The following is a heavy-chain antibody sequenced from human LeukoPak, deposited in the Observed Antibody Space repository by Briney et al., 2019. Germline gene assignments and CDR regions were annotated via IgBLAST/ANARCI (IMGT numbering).Heavy chain of an antibody. J-gene: IGHJ1*01. CDR2: ISYDGSNK. CDR1: GFTFSSYG. D-gene: IGHD6-19*01. CDR3: AKDRSSGWYSFQH. V-gene: IGHV3-30*18. Sequence: GRSLRLSCAASGFTFSSYGMHWVRQVPGKGLEWVAVISYDGSNKYYADSVKGRFTISRDNSKNTLYLQMNSLRPEDTAVYYCAKDRSSGWYSFQHWGQGTLVSVSS.